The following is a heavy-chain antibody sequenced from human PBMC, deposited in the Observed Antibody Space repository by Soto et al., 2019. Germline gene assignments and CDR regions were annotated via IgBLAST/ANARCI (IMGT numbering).Heavy chain of an antibody. Sequence: ASVKVSCKDSGYTFTSYDINWVRQATGQGLEWMGWMNPNSGNTGYAQKFQGRVTMTRNTSISTAYMELSSLRSEDTAVYYCASALPDQYYYDSSGPQALDYWGQGTLVTVSS. D-gene: IGHD3-22*01. CDR3: ASALPDQYYYDSSGPQALDY. CDR2: MNPNSGNT. CDR1: GYTFTSYD. J-gene: IGHJ4*02. V-gene: IGHV1-8*01.